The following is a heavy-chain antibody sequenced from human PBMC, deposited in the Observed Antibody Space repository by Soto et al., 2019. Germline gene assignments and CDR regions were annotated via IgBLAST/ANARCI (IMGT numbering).Heavy chain of an antibody. CDR1: GDSVSSGDYY. CDR2: VYFSGST. CDR3: AREGSSSAYKVAHGIQLWYFDC. V-gene: IGHV4-61*08. Sequence: SEPLSLTCSVSGDSVSSGDYYWSWIRQPPGKGLEWIGHVYFSGSTNYIPSLKSRLTMSVDTAKNQFSLKLNSVTAADTAVSYCAREGSSSAYKVAHGIQLWYFDCWGQGALVSVSS. J-gene: IGHJ4*02. D-gene: IGHD5-18*01.